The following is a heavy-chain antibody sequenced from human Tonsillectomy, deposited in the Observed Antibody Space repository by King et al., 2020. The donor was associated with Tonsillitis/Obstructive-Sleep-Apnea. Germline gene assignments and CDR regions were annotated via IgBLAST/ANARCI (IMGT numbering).Heavy chain of an antibody. CDR2: IYPGDSDT. V-gene: IGHV5-51*01. Sequence: QLVQSGAEVKKPGESLKISCKGSGYSFTSYWIGWVRQMPGKGLEWMGIIYPGDSDTRYSPAFQGQVTISADKSISTASLQWSSLKASDTAMYYCARQEVVATTPFDPWGQGTLVTVSS. CDR3: ARQEVVATTPFDP. J-gene: IGHJ5*02. CDR1: GYSFTSYW. D-gene: IGHD5-12*01.